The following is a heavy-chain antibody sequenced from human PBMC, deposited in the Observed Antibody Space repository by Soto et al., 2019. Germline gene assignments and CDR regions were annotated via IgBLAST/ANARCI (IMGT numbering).Heavy chain of an antibody. D-gene: IGHD1-7*01. CDR3: AREELDDAFDL. CDR2: INWNGGST. Sequence: EVQLVESGGGVVRPGGSLRLSCAASGFTFDDSGMSWVRQAPGKGLEWVSGINWNGGSTGYADSVKGRVTISRDNDKNSQYLQKNSLRDEDTALYHCAREELDDAFDLWGQGTMVNVSS. V-gene: IGHV3-20*01. J-gene: IGHJ3*01. CDR1: GFTFDDSG.